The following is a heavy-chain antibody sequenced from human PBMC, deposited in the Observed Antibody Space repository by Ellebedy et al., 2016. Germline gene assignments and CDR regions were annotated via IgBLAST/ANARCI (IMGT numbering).Heavy chain of an antibody. CDR1: GFTVSSNY. D-gene: IGHD2-2*01. V-gene: IGHV3-53*05. J-gene: IGHJ6*02. CDR2: IYSGGST. CDR3: ARSYCDRTSCYGMDV. Sequence: GGSLRLSCAASGFTVSSNYMTWVRQAPGRGLEWVSVIYSGGSTYYADSVKGRFTISRDNSKNTLYLQMNSLRAEDTAVYYCARSYCDRTSCYGMDVWGQGTTVTVSS.